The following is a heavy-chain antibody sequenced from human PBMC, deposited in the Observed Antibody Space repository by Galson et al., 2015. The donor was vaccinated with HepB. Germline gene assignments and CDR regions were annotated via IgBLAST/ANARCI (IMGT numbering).Heavy chain of an antibody. V-gene: IGHV1-3*01. CDR3: ARDMILAPSAFDY. J-gene: IGHJ4*02. D-gene: IGHD3-3*02. CDR1: GYTFTSYA. CDR2: INAGNGNT. Sequence: SVKVSCKASGYTFTSYAIHWVRQAPGQRLEWMGWINAGNGNTKYSQKFQGRVTITRDISATTAYMEVSSLRSEDTAVYYCARDMILAPSAFDYWGQGTLVTVSS.